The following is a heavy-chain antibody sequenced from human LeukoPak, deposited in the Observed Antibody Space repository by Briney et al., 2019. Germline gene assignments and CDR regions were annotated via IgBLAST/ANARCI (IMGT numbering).Heavy chain of an antibody. V-gene: IGHV3-23*01. CDR2: KSGSGGST. CDR3: ARDLLPSSSLFPY. Sequence: GGSLRLSCAASGFTFSSYAMSWVRQAPGKGLEWVSAKSGSGGSTYYADSVKGRFTISRDISKNSLYLQMNSLRAEDTAVYYCARDLLPSSSLFPYWGQGTLVTVSS. D-gene: IGHD6-13*01. CDR1: GFTFSSYA. J-gene: IGHJ4*02.